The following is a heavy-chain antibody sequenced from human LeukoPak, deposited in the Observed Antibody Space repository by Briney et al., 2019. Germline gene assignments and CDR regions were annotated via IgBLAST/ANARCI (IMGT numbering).Heavy chain of an antibody. CDR2: INHSGST. Sequence: GSLRLSCAASGFSFSSYTMNWFRQPPGKRLEWIGEINHSGSTNYNPSLKSRVTISADTSKNHFSLMLSSVTAADTAVYYCARGPYGFDYWGQGTLVTVSS. CDR1: GFSFSSYT. CDR3: ARGPYGFDY. J-gene: IGHJ4*02. V-gene: IGHV4-34*01. D-gene: IGHD2-21*01.